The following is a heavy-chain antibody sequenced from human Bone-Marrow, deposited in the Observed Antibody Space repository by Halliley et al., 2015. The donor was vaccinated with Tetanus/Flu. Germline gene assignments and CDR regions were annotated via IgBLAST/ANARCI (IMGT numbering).Heavy chain of an antibody. D-gene: IGHD2-2*01. CDR2: LGFTGGAS. Sequence: SLRLSCAASGFTFSDYPMAWVRQAPGKGLEWVSGLGFTGGASYYADSVKGRFTISRDISRNTLYLQMNRLTVEDTAVYYCAKDRRSKGVYYYGLDVWGQGTTVTVSS. CDR1: GFTFSDYP. V-gene: IGHV3-23*01. CDR3: AKDRRSKGVYYYGLDV. J-gene: IGHJ6*02.